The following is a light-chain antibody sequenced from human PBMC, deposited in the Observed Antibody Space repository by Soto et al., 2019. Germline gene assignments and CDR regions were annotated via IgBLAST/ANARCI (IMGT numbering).Light chain of an antibody. V-gene: IGKV3-11*01. CDR1: QSVSNY. CDR3: QQRSNWPPIT. Sequence: EIALTQSPDTLCLTPGERATISGMASQSVSNYLAWYQQKPGQAPRLLIHDASNRATGIPARFSGSGSGTDFTLTISSLELEDFAVYYCQQRSNWPPITFGQGTRLEIK. J-gene: IGKJ5*01. CDR2: DAS.